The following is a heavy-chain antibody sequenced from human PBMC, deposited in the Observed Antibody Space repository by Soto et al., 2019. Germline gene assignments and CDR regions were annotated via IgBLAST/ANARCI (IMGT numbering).Heavy chain of an antibody. CDR3: ARDGDEEGDYVSPYISYYCYCMDV. J-gene: IGHJ6*02. CDR1: GGTFSSYA. D-gene: IGHD4-17*01. V-gene: IGHV1-69*01. Sequence: QVQLVQSGAEVKKPGSSVKVSCTASGGTFSSYAISWVRQAPGQGLEWMGGIIPIFGTANYAQKFQGRVTITADESTSTAYMELSSLRSEDTAVYYCARDGDEEGDYVSPYISYYCYCMDVWGQGTTVTVSS. CDR2: IIPIFGTA.